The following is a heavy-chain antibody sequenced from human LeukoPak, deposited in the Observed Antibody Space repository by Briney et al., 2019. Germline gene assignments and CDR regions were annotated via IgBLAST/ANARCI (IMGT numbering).Heavy chain of an antibody. Sequence: GGSLRLSCAASGFTFNDYYMSWIRQAPGRGLEFLSYIGNSGVTRYYADSVKGRFTISRDNTKKTLYLQIDGLRAEDTAVYYCARALFFDHWGRGTLVTVSS. CDR1: GFTFNDYY. V-gene: IGHV3-11*04. CDR3: ARALFFDH. J-gene: IGHJ4*02. CDR2: IGNSGVTR.